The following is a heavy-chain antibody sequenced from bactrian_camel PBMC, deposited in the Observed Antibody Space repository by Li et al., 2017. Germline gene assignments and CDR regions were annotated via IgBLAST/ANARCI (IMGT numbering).Heavy chain of an antibody. Sequence: HVQLVESGGALVQPGGSLRLSCVASGFTFSTWMYWVRQAPGKGLEWVSNINSDGSTTNYASSVKGRFTISRDNAKNTLYLQMNSLRLEDTAVYSCVRQAVGAAWAVGYWGQGTQVTVS. CDR2: INSDGSTT. CDR1: GFTFSTW. V-gene: IGHV3S6*01. CDR3: VRQAVGAAWAVGY. J-gene: IGHJ6*01.